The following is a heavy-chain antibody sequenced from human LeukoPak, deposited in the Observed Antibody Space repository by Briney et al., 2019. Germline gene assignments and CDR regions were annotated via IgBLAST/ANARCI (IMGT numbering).Heavy chain of an antibody. CDR2: ISYDGSNK. Sequence: GGSLRLSCAASGFTFSSYGMHWVRQAPGKGLEWVVVISYDGSNKYYADSVKGRFTISRDNSKNTLYLQMNSLRAEDTAVYYCAKDSCDYVWGSYRCGWFDPWGQGTLVTVSS. CDR3: AKDSCDYVWGSYRCGWFDP. J-gene: IGHJ5*02. CDR1: GFTFSSYG. V-gene: IGHV3-30*18. D-gene: IGHD3-16*02.